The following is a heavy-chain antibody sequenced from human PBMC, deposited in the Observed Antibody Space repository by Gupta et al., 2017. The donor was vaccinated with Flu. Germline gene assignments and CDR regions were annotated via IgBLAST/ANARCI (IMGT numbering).Heavy chain of an antibody. CDR2: THPDGITT. CDR3: ARVGALTGFGYDFDLDS. CDR1: GFTFDDFW. D-gene: IGHD5-12*01. V-gene: IGHV3-74*01. Sequence: EVQLVESGGGLAQPGGSLRLSCVASGFTFDDFWMHWVRQVPGKGLMWVARTHPDGITTTYGDSVKDRFTISRDNAKSTLYLQMNSLRADDTAVYYCARVGALTGFGYDFDLDSWGQGTLVTVSS. J-gene: IGHJ4*02.